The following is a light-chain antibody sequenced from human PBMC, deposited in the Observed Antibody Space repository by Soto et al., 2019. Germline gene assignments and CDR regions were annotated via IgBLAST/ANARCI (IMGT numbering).Light chain of an antibody. CDR1: QDISSW. CDR3: QQANSFPIT. CDR2: AAS. V-gene: IGKV1-12*01. Sequence: DIQMTQSPSSVSASVGDRVTITCRASQDISSWLAWYQQKPGKAPKLLIYAASTLQSGVPSRFSGSGSGTDCTLTISSLQPEDFATYYCQQANSFPITFGQGTRLEIK. J-gene: IGKJ5*01.